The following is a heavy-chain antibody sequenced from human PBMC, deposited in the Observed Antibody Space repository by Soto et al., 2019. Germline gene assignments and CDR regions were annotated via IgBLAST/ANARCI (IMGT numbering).Heavy chain of an antibody. D-gene: IGHD2-15*01. CDR2: ISSSSSYI. J-gene: IGHJ4*02. CDR1: GFTFSSYS. CDR3: ARDGGDGSGGSCYSFGDY. Sequence: EVQLVESGGGLVKPGGSLRLSCAASGFTFSSYSMNWVRQAPGKGLEWVSSISSSSSYIYYADSVKGRFTISRDNAKNSLYLQMNSLRAEDTAVYYCARDGGDGSGGSCYSFGDYWGQGTLVTVSS. V-gene: IGHV3-21*01.